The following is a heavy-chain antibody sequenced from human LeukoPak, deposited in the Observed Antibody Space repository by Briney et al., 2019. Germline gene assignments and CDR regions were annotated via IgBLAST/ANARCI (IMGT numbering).Heavy chain of an antibody. J-gene: IGHJ5*02. CDR2: MNPNSGNT. CDR1: GYTFTSYD. Sequence: EASVKVSCTASGYTFTSYDIHWVRPATGQGLEWMGWMNPNSGNTGYAQKFQGRVTMTRNTSISTAYMELSSLRSEDTAVYYCARMYYYHSSASVNWFDPWGQGTLVTVSS. CDR3: ARMYYYHSSASVNWFDP. V-gene: IGHV1-8*01. D-gene: IGHD3-22*01.